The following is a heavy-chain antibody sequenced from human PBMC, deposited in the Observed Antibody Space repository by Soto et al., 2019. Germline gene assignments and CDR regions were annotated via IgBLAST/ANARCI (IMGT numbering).Heavy chain of an antibody. CDR3: AKGMYYYDSSGYRLFDY. V-gene: IGHV3-23*01. CDR1: GFTFRNYA. Sequence: PGGSLRLSCSAPGFTFRNYAMNWVRQAPGKGLEWVSGISVSGGSTYYADSVKGRFTVSRDNSKNTVFLQMNSLRAEDTAVYFCAKGMYYYDSSGYRLFDYWGQGTLVTVSS. CDR2: ISVSGGST. D-gene: IGHD3-22*01. J-gene: IGHJ4*02.